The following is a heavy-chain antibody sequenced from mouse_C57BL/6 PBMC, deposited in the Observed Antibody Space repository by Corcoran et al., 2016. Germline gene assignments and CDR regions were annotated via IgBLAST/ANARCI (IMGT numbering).Heavy chain of an antibody. CDR3: ARSYDYDPYYAMDY. V-gene: IGHV1-66*01. D-gene: IGHD2-4*01. CDR2: IYPGSGNT. Sequence: QVQLQQSGPELVKPGASVKISCKASGYSFTSYYIHWVKQRPGQGLEWIGWIYPGSGNTKYNEKFKGKATLTADTSSSTAYMQLSSLTSEDSAVYYCARSYDYDPYYAMDYWGQGTSVTVSS. CDR1: GYSFTSYY. J-gene: IGHJ4*01.